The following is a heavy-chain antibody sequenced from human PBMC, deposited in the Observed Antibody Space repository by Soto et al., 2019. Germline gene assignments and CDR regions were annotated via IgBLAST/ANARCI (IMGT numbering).Heavy chain of an antibody. CDR3: ARAFRVTTFYYYYVMDV. V-gene: IGHV4-34*01. J-gene: IGHJ6*02. Sequence: SETLSLTCAVYGGSLSGYYWSWIRQPPGKGLEWIGEINHSGSTNYNPSLKSRVTISVDTSKNQFSLKLSSVTAADTAVYYCARAFRVTTFYYYYVMDVWGQGTTVTVSS. CDR1: GGSLSGYY. D-gene: IGHD4-17*01. CDR2: INHSGST.